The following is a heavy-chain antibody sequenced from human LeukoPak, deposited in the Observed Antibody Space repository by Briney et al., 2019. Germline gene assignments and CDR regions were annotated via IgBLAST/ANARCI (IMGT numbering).Heavy chain of an antibody. Sequence: ASVKVSCKASGYSFTAYYMHWVRQAPGQGLEWMGWLNPNSGVADYAQKFQGRVTMTWDTSISTAYMELSRLRSDDTAVYYCARAFYYGSGSHSIDYWGQGTLVTVSS. CDR2: LNPNSGVA. V-gene: IGHV1-2*02. CDR3: ARAFYYGSGSHSIDY. J-gene: IGHJ4*02. D-gene: IGHD3-10*01. CDR1: GYSFTAYY.